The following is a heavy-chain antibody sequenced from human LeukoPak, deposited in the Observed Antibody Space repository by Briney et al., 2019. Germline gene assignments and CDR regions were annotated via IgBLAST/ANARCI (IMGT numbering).Heavy chain of an antibody. Sequence: GGSLRLSCAASGFTFSDYYMSWIRQAPGKGLEWVSYISSSSSYIYYADSVKGRFTISRDNAKNSLYLQMNSLRAEDTAVYYCARSSYSSSWYTQSFLSDYYMDVWGKGTTVTVSS. V-gene: IGHV3-11*06. D-gene: IGHD6-13*01. CDR1: GFTFSDYY. CDR3: ARSSYSSSWYTQSFLSDYYMDV. J-gene: IGHJ6*03. CDR2: ISSSSSYI.